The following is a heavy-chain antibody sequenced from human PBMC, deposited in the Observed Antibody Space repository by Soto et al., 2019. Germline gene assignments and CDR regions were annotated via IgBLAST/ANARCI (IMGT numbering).Heavy chain of an antibody. V-gene: IGHV1-46*01. CDR2: INPSGGST. J-gene: IGHJ4*02. CDR3: ARSTFSSDPSLDC. D-gene: IGHD6-19*01. Sequence: ASVKVSCKASGYTFTSHYMHWVRQAPGQGLEWMGIINPSGGSTRYAQKFQGRVTMNRDTSTSTVYMELSSLRSEDTAVYYCARSTFSSDPSLDCWGQGTLVTVSS. CDR1: GYTFTSHY.